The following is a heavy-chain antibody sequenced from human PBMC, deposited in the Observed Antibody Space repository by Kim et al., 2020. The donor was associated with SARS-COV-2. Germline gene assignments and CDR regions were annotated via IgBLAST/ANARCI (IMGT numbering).Heavy chain of an antibody. D-gene: IGHD1-26*01. V-gene: IGHV4-34*01. Sequence: SETLSLTCAVYGGSFSGYYWSWIRQPPGKGLEWIGEINHSGSTNYNPSLKSRVTISVDTSKNQFSLKLSSVTAADPAVYYCSRGPVGATKGAFDIWGQGT. CDR3: SRGPVGATKGAFDI. CDR1: GGSFSGYY. J-gene: IGHJ3*02. CDR2: INHSGST.